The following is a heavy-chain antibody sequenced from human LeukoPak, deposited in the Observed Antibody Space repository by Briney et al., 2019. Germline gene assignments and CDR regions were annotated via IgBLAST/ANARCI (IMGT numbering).Heavy chain of an antibody. CDR3: ASAGPGYNWNYADLYFDT. Sequence: SETLSLTCTVAGGSISNGGYYWSWIRQHPGKGLEWIGYIYYSGSTYYNPSLKSRVTISVDTSKNQFSLKLSSVTAADTAVYYCASAGPGYNWNYADLYFDTGAREPWSPSPQ. CDR1: GGSISNGGYY. J-gene: IGHJ4*02. CDR2: IYYSGST. V-gene: IGHV4-31*03. D-gene: IGHD1-7*01.